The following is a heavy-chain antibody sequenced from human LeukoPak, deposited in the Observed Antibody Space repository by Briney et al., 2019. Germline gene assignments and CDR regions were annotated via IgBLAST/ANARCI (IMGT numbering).Heavy chain of an antibody. CDR1: GYTFTGYY. D-gene: IGHD6-19*01. CDR2: INPNSGGT. Sequence: ASVKVSCKASGYTFTGYYMHWVRQAPGQGLEWMGWINPNSGGTNYAQKFQGRVTMTRDTSISIAYMELSRLRSDDTAVYYCARSPSYPVAGIKGDDYWGQGTLVTVSS. V-gene: IGHV1-2*02. CDR3: ARSPSYPVAGIKGDDY. J-gene: IGHJ4*02.